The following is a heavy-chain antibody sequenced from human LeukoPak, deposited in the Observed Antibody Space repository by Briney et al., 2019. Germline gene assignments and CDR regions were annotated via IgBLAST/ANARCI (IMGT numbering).Heavy chain of an antibody. J-gene: IGHJ3*02. CDR2: ISAGADVI. CDR3: AKALLTTATGTGRAFDI. Sequence: GGSLRLSCEAAGFSFRDYPMGWVRRASGKRLEWVSGISAGADVIFYADPVKGRFTISRDNSKNTLYLQMNSLRAEDSAEYYCAKALLTTATGTGRAFDIWGQGTMVTVSA. V-gene: IGHV3-23*01. CDR1: GFSFRDYP. D-gene: IGHD1-1*01.